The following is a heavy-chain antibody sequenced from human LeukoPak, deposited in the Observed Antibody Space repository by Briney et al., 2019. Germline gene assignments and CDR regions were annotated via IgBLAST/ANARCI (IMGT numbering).Heavy chain of an antibody. D-gene: IGHD6-19*01. Sequence: ASETLSLTCTVSGGSISNYHWSWIRQPAEKGLEWIGQIHTSGSTNYNPPLKSRVTMSIGTTEDQVSLTIRSVTAADTAFYYCARKGGSSGWKFDLGGQGTLVTVSS. J-gene: IGHJ4*02. V-gene: IGHV4-4*07. CDR3: ARKGGSSGWKFDL. CDR1: GGSISNYH. CDR2: IHTSGST.